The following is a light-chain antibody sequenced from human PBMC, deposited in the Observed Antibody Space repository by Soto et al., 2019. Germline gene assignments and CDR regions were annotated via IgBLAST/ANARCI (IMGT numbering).Light chain of an antibody. CDR3: QQYNNWPPTWT. J-gene: IGKJ1*01. V-gene: IGKV3-15*01. CDR2: GAS. CDR1: QSVSSN. Sequence: EIVMTQSPATLSVSPGERATLSCRASQSVSSNLAWYQQKPGQAPRLLIYGASTRATGIPASFSGSGSGTEFTLTLSSLQSEDFAFYYCQQYNNWPPTWTFGQGTKVEIK.